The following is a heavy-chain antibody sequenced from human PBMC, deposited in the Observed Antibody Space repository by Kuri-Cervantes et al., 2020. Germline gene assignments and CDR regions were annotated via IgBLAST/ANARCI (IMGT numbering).Heavy chain of an antibody. CDR1: GGSFSGYY. CDR3: ARSGYDYIWGSYRPVHSWFDP. D-gene: IGHD3-16*02. CDR2: INHSGST. J-gene: IGHJ5*02. Sequence: GSLRLSCAVYGGSFSGYYWSWIRQPPGKGLEWIGEINHSGSTNYNPSLKSRVTISVDTSKNQFSLKLSSVTAADTAVYYCARSGYDYIWGSYRPVHSWFDPWGQGTLVTVSS. V-gene: IGHV4-34*01.